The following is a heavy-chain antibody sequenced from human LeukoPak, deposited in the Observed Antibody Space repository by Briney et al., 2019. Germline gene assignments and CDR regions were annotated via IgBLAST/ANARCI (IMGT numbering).Heavy chain of an antibody. CDR2: IIPIFGTA. J-gene: IGHJ5*02. CDR1: GGTFSSYA. D-gene: IGHD1-26*01. Sequence: SVKVSCKASGGTFSSYAISWVRQAPGQGLEWMGGIIPIFGTANYAQKFQGRVTITTDESTSTAYMELSSLRSEDTAVYYCASSRSGSPGWFDPWGQGTQVIVSS. V-gene: IGHV1-69*05. CDR3: ASSRSGSPGWFDP.